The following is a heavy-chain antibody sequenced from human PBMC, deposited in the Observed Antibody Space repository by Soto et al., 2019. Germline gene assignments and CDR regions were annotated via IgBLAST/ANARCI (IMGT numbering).Heavy chain of an antibody. D-gene: IGHD2-8*01. CDR3: ARHAVSTILFDY. J-gene: IGHJ4*02. Sequence: PSETLSLTCTVSGGSISSYYWSWIRQPPGKGLEWIGYIYYSGSTNYNPSLKSRVTISVDTSKNQFSLKLSSVTAADTAVYYCARHAVSTILFDYWGQGTLVTVSS. V-gene: IGHV4-59*08. CDR2: IYYSGST. CDR1: GGSISSYY.